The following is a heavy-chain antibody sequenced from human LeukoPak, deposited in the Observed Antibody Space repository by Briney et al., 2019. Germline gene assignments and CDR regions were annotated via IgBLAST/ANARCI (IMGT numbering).Heavy chain of an antibody. J-gene: IGHJ6*03. D-gene: IGHD6-6*01. CDR3: ARGEYSSSSGGYYYYYYYMDV. V-gene: IGHV1-24*01. CDR1: GYTLTDLS. Sequence: ASVKVSCKVSGYTLTDLSMHWVRQAPGKGLEWMGGFDPEDGETIYAQKFQGRVTMTEDTSTDTAYMELSSLRSDDTAVYYCARGEYSSSSGGYYYYYYYMDVWGKGTTVTVSS. CDR2: FDPEDGET.